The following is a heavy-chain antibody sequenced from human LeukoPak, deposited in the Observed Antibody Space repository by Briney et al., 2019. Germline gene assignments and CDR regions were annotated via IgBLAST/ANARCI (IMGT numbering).Heavy chain of an antibody. J-gene: IGHJ4*02. CDR1: GCTFSSYA. CDR3: ARYKYDSSGRNPIDN. V-gene: IGHV3-23*01. Sequence: PGGSLRLSCAASGCTFSSYAMSWVRQAPGKGLEWVSAISGSGGSTYYADSVKGRFTISKDNSKNTLYLQMNSLRAEDTAVYYCARYKYDSSGRNPIDNWGQGTLVTVSS. D-gene: IGHD3-22*01. CDR2: ISGSGGST.